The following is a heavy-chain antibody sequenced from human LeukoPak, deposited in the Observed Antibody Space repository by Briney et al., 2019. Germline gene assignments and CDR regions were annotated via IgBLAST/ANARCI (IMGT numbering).Heavy chain of an antibody. CDR3: ASGDNDPLFDY. D-gene: IGHD1-1*01. CDR2: TYYSGST. J-gene: IGHJ4*02. V-gene: IGHV4-31*03. Sequence: SQTLSLTCTVSGGSISSGGYYWSWIRQHPGKGLEWIGPTYYSGSTNYNPSLQGRVTISLDTSRNQFSLKLSSVTAADTAVYYCASGDNDPLFDYWGQGTLVTVSS. CDR1: GGSISSGGYY.